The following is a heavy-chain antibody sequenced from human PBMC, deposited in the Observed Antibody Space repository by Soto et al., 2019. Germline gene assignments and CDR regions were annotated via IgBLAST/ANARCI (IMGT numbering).Heavy chain of an antibody. V-gene: IGHV1-8*01. Sequence: ASVKVSCKASGYTFTSYDFNWVLQAPGQGLEWMGWVNPNSGNTDYAQKFQGRVTMTRNTSIRTAYMELSSLRSEDTAVYYCARASYLDPAFDIWGQGTMVTVSS. CDR2: VNPNSGNT. CDR3: ARASYLDPAFDI. CDR1: GYTFTSYD. D-gene: IGHD2-2*03. J-gene: IGHJ3*02.